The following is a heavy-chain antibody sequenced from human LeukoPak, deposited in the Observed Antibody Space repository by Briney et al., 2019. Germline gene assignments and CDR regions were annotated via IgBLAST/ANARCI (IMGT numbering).Heavy chain of an antibody. Sequence: ASVKVSCKASGYTFISYGISWVRQAPGQGLEWMGWISGYNGNTNYAQNLQGRVTMTTDTSTSTAYMELRSLRSDDTAVYYCARGREMATIGGYFQHWGQGTLVTVSS. CDR1: GYTFISYG. D-gene: IGHD5-24*01. CDR2: ISGYNGNT. CDR3: ARGREMATIGGYFQH. J-gene: IGHJ1*01. V-gene: IGHV1-18*01.